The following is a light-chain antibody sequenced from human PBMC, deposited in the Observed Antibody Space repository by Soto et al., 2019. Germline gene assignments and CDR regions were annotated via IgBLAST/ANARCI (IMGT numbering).Light chain of an antibody. CDR1: QGFSSW. J-gene: IGKJ5*01. CDR2: AAS. Sequence: DIEMTQSRSSVSSCVGDIFTITCRASQGFSSWLAWYQQKPGKAPKLLIYAASTLQSGVPSRFSGSGSGADFTLTISSLQPEDFATYYCQQANTFPITFGQGTRLEIK. CDR3: QQANTFPIT. V-gene: IGKV1-12*01.